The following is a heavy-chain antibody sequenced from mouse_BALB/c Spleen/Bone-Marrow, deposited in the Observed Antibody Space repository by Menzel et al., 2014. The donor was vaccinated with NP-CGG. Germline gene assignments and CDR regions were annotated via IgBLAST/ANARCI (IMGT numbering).Heavy chain of an antibody. CDR2: IWSDGST. J-gene: IGHJ4*01. CDR1: GFSLTSYG. V-gene: IGHV2-6*02. CDR3: ARSSPTTWAMDY. Sequence: QVQLQQPGPGLVAPSQSLSITCTVSGFSLTSYGVHWVRQPPGKGLEWLVVIWSDGSTTYNSALKSRLSISKDNSKSQVFLKMNSLQTDDTAMYYCARSSPTTWAMDYWGQGTSVTVSS. D-gene: IGHD2-12*01.